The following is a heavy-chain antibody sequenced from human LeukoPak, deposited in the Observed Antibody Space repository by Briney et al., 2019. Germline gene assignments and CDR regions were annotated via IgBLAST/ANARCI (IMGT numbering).Heavy chain of an antibody. D-gene: IGHD3-10*01. J-gene: IGHJ4*02. Sequence: GGSLRLSCAASGFTFRRYGMSWVRQAPGKGLEWVSVISGSGGSTYYAASVKGRFTISRDNSKNTLYLQMNSLRAEDTAVYYCARGPMVRGVFIRRSKSGYFDYWGQGTLVTVSS. CDR3: ARGPMVRGVFIRRSKSGYFDY. V-gene: IGHV3-23*01. CDR1: GFTFRRYG. CDR2: ISGSGGST.